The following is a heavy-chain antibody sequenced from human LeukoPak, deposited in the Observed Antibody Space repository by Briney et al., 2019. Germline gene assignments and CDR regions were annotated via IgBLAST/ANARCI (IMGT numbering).Heavy chain of an antibody. CDR1: GGSFSGYY. V-gene: IGHV4-34*01. CDR3: ARGIAAAGNKEFDY. J-gene: IGHJ4*02. Sequence: PSETLSLTCAVYGGSFSGYYWSWIRQPPGKGLEWIGEINHSGSTNYNPSLKSRVTISVDTSKNQFSLKLSSVTAADTAVYYCARGIAAAGNKEFDYWGQGTLVTVSS. D-gene: IGHD6-13*01. CDR2: INHSGST.